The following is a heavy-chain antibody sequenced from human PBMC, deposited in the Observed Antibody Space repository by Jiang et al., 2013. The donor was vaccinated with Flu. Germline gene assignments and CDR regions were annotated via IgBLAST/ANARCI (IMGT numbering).Heavy chain of an antibody. CDR3: ARDPLGAVAGKPLTYFDY. J-gene: IGHJ4*02. CDR1: GFTFSSYG. D-gene: IGHD6-19*01. Sequence: VQLVESGGGVVQPGRSLRLSCAASGFTFSSYGMHWVRQAPGKGLEWVAVIWYDGSNKYYADSVKGRFTISRDNSKNTLYLQMNSLRAEDTAVYYCARDPLGAVAGKPLTYFDYWGQGTLVTVSS. V-gene: IGHV3-33*01. CDR2: IWYDGSNK.